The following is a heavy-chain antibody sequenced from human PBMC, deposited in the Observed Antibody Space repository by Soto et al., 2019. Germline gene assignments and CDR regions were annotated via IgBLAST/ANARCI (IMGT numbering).Heavy chain of an antibody. Sequence: SETLSLTCTISGGSISSRDYYWSWIRQHPGKGLEWIGYIYYSGNTNYNPSLKSRVTISVDTSKNQFSLKLSSVTAADTAVYYRVRSPENYYGSGSYFFDYWGQGTLVTVSS. D-gene: IGHD3-10*01. CDR1: GGSISSRDYY. J-gene: IGHJ4*02. V-gene: IGHV4-31*03. CDR3: VRSPENYYGSGSYFFDY. CDR2: IYYSGNT.